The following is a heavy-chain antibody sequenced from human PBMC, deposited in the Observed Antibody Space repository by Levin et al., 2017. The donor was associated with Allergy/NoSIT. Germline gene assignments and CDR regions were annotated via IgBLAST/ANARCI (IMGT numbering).Heavy chain of an antibody. CDR2: ISAYNGNT. J-gene: IGHJ6*02. D-gene: IGHD2-2*01. CDR3: AVLGYCSSTSCYLGHYGMDV. V-gene: IGHV1-18*01. CDR1: GYTFTSYG. Sequence: ASVKVSCKASGYTFTSYGISWVRQAPGQGLEWMGWISAYNGNTNYAQKLQGRVTMTTDTSTSTAYMELRSLRSDDTAVYYCAVLGYCSSTSCYLGHYGMDVWGQGTTVTVSS.